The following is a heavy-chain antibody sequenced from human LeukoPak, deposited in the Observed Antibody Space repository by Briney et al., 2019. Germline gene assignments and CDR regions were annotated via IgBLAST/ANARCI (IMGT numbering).Heavy chain of an antibody. Sequence: ASETLSLTCTVSGGSISSSSYYWGWIRQPPGKGLEWIGSIYYSGSTYYNPSLKSRVTISVDTSKNQFSLKLSSVTAADTAVYYCARVVIAAAGTSFDYWGQGTLVTVSS. J-gene: IGHJ4*02. V-gene: IGHV4-39*07. CDR2: IYYSGST. CDR1: GGSISSSSYY. CDR3: ARVVIAAAGTSFDY. D-gene: IGHD6-13*01.